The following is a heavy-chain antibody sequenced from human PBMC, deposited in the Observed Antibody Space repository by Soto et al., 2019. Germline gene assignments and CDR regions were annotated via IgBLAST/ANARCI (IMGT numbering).Heavy chain of an antibody. D-gene: IGHD6-13*01. J-gene: IGHJ4*02. V-gene: IGHV3-23*01. CDR1: GFTFSSYA. Sequence: EVQLLESGGGLVQPGGSLRLSCAASGFTFSSYAMSWVRQAPGKGLEWVSAISGSGGSTYYADSVKGRFTISRDNSKNTRYLQMNSLTAADTAVYYCAKGGIAAAGRHYYFDYWGQRTLVTVSS. CDR2: ISGSGGST. CDR3: AKGGIAAAGRHYYFDY.